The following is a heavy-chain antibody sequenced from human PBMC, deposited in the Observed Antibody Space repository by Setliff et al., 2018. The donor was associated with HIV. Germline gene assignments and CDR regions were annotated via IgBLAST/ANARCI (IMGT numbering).Heavy chain of an antibody. CDR2: IYWDNDR. D-gene: IGHD3-3*01. Sequence: TLSLTCTVSGASIRSFHWSWIRQPPGKALEWLALIYWDNDRRYSASLKSRVTISEDTSKSQVVLTMTNMDPLDTATYFCARYNFRRGYWDYFDYWGQGTQVTVSS. J-gene: IGHJ4*02. CDR1: GASIRSFHW. CDR3: ARYNFRRGYWDYFDY. V-gene: IGHV2-5*08.